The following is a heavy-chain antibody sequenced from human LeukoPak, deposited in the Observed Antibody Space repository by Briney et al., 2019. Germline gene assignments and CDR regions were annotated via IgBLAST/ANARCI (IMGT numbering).Heavy chain of an antibody. CDR1: GDSISSGPYF. Sequence: PSETLSLTCTVSGDSISSGPYFWGWIRQPPGKGLEWIGNIHYTGSTYYKSSLRGRVTMSVDTSKNQFSLMLSSVTAADTAMYYCARLDGGQLGHCSSTSCNGAFDIWGQGAMVTVSS. CDR2: IHYTGST. J-gene: IGHJ3*02. V-gene: IGHV4-39*07. CDR3: ARLDGGQLGHCSSTSCNGAFDI. D-gene: IGHD2-2*01.